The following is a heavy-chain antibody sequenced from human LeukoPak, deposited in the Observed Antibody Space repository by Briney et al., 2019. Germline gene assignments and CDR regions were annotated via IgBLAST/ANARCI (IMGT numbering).Heavy chain of an antibody. Sequence: SETLSLTCTVSGGSISSSNYYWGWIRQPPGKGLEWIGSIYYSGSTYDNPSLKSRVTISVDTSKNRFSLKLSSVTAADTAVYYCARVQHSGAADSFDIWGQGTMVTVSS. D-gene: IGHD1-26*01. V-gene: IGHV4-39*01. CDR3: ARVQHSGAADSFDI. J-gene: IGHJ3*02. CDR1: GGSISSSNYY. CDR2: IYYSGST.